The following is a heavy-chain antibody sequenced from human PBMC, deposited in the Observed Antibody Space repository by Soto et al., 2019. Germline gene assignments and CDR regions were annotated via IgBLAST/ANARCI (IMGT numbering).Heavy chain of an antibody. CDR1: GSTFSSDV. CDR2: ISGGTT. Sequence: EVQLLESGGGLVQPGGSLRLSCVASGSTFSSDVMSWVRQAPGKGLEWVSGISGGTTYYADSVQGRFTISRDNFKNTLFLQMNRQRAEDTAVYRCATRYRVTSGSSHFYGSDVWGQGTPVTVSS. V-gene: IGHV3-23*01. J-gene: IGHJ6*02. D-gene: IGHD1-26*01. CDR3: ATRYRVTSGSSHFYGSDV.